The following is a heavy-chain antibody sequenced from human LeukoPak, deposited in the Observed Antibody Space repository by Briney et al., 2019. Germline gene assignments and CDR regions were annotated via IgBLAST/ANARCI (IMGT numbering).Heavy chain of an antibody. D-gene: IGHD3-10*01. J-gene: IGHJ4*02. CDR3: ARASYYGSGSSPSDY. CDR1: GFTFSSYA. Sequence: GGSLRLSCAASGFTFSSYAMHWVRQAPGKGLERVAVISYDGSNKYYADSVKGRFTISRDNSKNTLYLQMNSLRAEDTAVYYCARASYYGSGSSPSDYWGQGTVVTVSS. V-gene: IGHV3-30*04. CDR2: ISYDGSNK.